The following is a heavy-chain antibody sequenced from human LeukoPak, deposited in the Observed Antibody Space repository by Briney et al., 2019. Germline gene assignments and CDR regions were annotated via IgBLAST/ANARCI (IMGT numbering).Heavy chain of an antibody. V-gene: IGHV1-69*13. CDR1: GGTFNSYA. CDR3: ARSPPGLIYMDV. Sequence: SVKVSCKASGGTFNSYAISWVRQAPGQGFEWMGGFIPIFGTANYAQKFQGRVMITADESTSTAYMELNSLRSEDMAVYYCARSPPGLIYMDVWGKGTTVSVSS. J-gene: IGHJ6*03. CDR2: FIPIFGTA. D-gene: IGHD2-8*01.